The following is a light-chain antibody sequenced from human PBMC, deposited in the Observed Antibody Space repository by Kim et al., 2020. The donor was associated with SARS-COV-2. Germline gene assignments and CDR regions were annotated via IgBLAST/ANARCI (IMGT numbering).Light chain of an antibody. V-gene: IGKV3-11*01. J-gene: IGKJ4*01. CDR2: DAS. CDR1: QSVSSY. CDR3: QQRSNWPLT. Sequence: LSPGKRATLSGRASQSVSSYLAWYQQKPGQAPRLLIYDASNRATGIPARFSGSGSGTDFTLTISSLEPEDFAVYYCQQRSNWPLTFGGGTKVDIK.